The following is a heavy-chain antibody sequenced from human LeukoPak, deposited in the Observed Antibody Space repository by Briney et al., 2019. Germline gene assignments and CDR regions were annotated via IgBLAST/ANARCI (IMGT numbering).Heavy chain of an antibody. D-gene: IGHD3-10*01. V-gene: IGHV3-11*04. J-gene: IGHJ6*02. CDR2: ISSSGSTI. Sequence: GGSLRLSCAASGFTFSDYYMSWIRQAPGKGLEWVSYISSSGSTIYYADSVKGRFTISRDNAKNSLYLQMNSLRAEDTAVYYCARDRGNGFGELMGYYGMDVWGQGTTVTVSS. CDR3: ARDRGNGFGELMGYYGMDV. CDR1: GFTFSDYY.